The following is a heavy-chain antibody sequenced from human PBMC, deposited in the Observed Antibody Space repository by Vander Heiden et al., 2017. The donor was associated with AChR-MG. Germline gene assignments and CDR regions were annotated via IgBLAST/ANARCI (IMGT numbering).Heavy chain of an antibody. V-gene: IGHV4-30-2*01. CDR1: GGSISSGGYS. CDR3: ASRTGDL. D-gene: IGHD7-27*01. J-gene: IGHJ4*02. CDR2: IYHSGST. Sequence: QLPLQESGSGLVKPSQTLSLTCAVSGGSISSGGYSWGWIRQPPGKGLEWIGYIYHSGSTYYNPSLKSRVTISVDRSKNQFSLKLSSVTAADTAVYYCASRTGDLWGQGTLVTVSS.